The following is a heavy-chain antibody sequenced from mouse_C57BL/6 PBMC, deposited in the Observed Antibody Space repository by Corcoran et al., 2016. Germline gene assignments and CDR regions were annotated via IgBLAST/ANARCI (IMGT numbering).Heavy chain of an antibody. CDR2: INPNNGGT. Sequence: EVQLQQSGPELVKPGASVKIPCKASGYTFTDYNMDWVKQSHGKSLEWIGDINPNNGGTIYNQKFKGKATLTVDKSSSTAYMELRSLTSEDTAVYYCARRALYYDYDGAYAMDYWGQGTSVTVSS. D-gene: IGHD2-4*01. J-gene: IGHJ4*01. CDR3: ARRALYYDYDGAYAMDY. V-gene: IGHV1-18*01. CDR1: GYTFTDYN.